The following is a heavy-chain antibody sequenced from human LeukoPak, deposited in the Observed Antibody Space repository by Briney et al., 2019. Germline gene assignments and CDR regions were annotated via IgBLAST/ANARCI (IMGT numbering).Heavy chain of an antibody. V-gene: IGHV4-39*01. CDR3: ARPHSSSWYFDY. J-gene: IGHJ4*02. CDR2: IYYSGST. Sequence: PSETLSLTCTVSGGSISSSSYYCGWIRQPPGKGLEWIGSIYYSGSTYYNPSLKSRVTISVDTSKNQFSLKLSSVTAADTAVYYCARPHSSSWYFDYWGQGTLVTVSS. D-gene: IGHD6-13*01. CDR1: GGSISSSSYY.